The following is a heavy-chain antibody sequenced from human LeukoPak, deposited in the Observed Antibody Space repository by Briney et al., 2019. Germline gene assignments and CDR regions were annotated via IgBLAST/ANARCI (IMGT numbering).Heavy chain of an antibody. Sequence: PGGSLRLSCAASGFTFSSYSMNWVRPAPGKGLEWVSSISSSSSYIYYADSVKGRFTISRDNAKNSLYLQMNSLRAEDTAVYYCARASEGGYYYYYMDVWGKGTTVTVSS. D-gene: IGHD2-15*01. CDR2: ISSSSSYI. CDR1: GFTFSSYS. V-gene: IGHV3-21*01. CDR3: ARASEGGYYYYYMDV. J-gene: IGHJ6*03.